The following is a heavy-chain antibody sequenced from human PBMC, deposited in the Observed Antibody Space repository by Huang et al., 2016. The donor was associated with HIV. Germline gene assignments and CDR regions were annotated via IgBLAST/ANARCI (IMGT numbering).Heavy chain of an antibody. Sequence: QLQLQESGPGLVKPSETLSLTCTVSGGSLSSSGNYWGWIRQPPGKGLEWIGIISYSWSSHYHPALKSRVTISGDTSRNQLSLKRNSVTAADTAVYYCARWYSSSSYGSGGFDYWGQGTLVTVSS. CDR3: ARWYSSSSYGSGGFDY. CDR1: GGSLSSSGNY. D-gene: IGHD6-13*01. J-gene: IGHJ4*02. CDR2: ISYSWSS. V-gene: IGHV4-39*01.